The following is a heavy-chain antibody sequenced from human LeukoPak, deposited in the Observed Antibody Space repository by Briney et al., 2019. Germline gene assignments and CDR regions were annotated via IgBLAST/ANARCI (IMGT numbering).Heavy chain of an antibody. D-gene: IGHD1-26*01. V-gene: IGHV3-30*02. Sequence: GGSLRLSCAASGFNFNTYAMHWVRRAPGQGLEWVAFMRPDGSDRFYADSVKGRFTISRDNSKNTLYLQMDSLRPEDTAMYYCTREGDFDYWGQGTLVTVSS. CDR3: TREGDFDY. J-gene: IGHJ4*02. CDR1: GFNFNTYA. CDR2: MRPDGSDR.